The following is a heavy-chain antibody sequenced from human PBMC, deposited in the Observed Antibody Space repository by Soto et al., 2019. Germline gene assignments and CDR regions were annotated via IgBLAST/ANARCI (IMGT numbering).Heavy chain of an antibody. Sequence: PVGSLRLSCADSGFTFNDYAMHWVRQAPGKGLEWVSGISRNSGYIGYADSVKGRFTISRDNAKNSLYLQMNSLRDEDTALYYCAKDNRYASGSVRATMDVWGQGTTVTVSS. CDR2: ISRNSGYI. CDR1: GFTFNDYA. V-gene: IGHV3-9*01. J-gene: IGHJ6*02. D-gene: IGHD3-10*01. CDR3: AKDNRYASGSVRATMDV.